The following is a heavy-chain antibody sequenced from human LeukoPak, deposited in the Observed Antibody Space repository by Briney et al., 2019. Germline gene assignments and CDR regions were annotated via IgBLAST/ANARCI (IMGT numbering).Heavy chain of an antibody. J-gene: IGHJ4*02. CDR2: ISSSTSYI. CDR3: ARAGGSTVSHSDY. V-gene: IGHV3-21*01. D-gene: IGHD4-17*01. CDR1: GFTFSGYP. Sequence: GGSLRLSCAASGFTFSGYPIHWVRQAPGKGLEWVSSISSSTSYIYYADSVKGRFTISKDNAKNSLYLQMNSLRAEDTAVYYCARAGGSTVSHSDYWGQGTLVTVSS.